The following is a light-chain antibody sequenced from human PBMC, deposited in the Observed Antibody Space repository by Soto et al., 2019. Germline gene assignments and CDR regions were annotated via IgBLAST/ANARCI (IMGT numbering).Light chain of an antibody. V-gene: IGKV1-5*01. Sequence: IQMTQSPSTLSASVGDRVTITCRASQSINNYLAWYQQKPGKAPKLLIYDASSMESGVPSRFRGSGSGTDFTLIISSLQPDEFGTYSCLQYNSQPWTFGQGAKVQIK. CDR2: DAS. CDR1: QSINNY. CDR3: LQYNSQPWT. J-gene: IGKJ1*01.